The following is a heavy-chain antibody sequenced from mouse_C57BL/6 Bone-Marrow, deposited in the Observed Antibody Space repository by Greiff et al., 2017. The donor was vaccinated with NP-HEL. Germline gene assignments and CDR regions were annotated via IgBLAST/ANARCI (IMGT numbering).Heavy chain of an antibody. CDR2: ILPGSGST. D-gene: IGHD3-2*02. CDR1: GYTFTGYW. CDR3: ARRDSSGQAWFAY. J-gene: IGHJ3*01. Sequence: VKLQQSGAELMKPGASVKLSCKATGYTFTGYWIEWVKQRPGHGLEWIGEILPGSGSTNYNEKFKGKATFTADTSSNTANMQLSSLTTEDSAIYYCARRDSSGQAWFAYWGQGTLVTVSA. V-gene: IGHV1-9*01.